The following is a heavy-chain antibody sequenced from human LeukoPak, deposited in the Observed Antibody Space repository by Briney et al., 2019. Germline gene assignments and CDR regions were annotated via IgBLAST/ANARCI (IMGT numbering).Heavy chain of an antibody. CDR3: AREDPQTTVPEGMDV. D-gene: IGHD4-17*01. CDR2: IYYSGNT. J-gene: IGHJ6*02. CDR1: GGSISYYY. V-gene: IGHV4-59*01. Sequence: SQTLSLTCTVSGGSISYYYWSWIRQSPGKGLEWIGYIYYSGNTNYNPSLKGRVTISVDTSKNQFSLQLRSVTAADTAVYYCAREDPQTTVPEGMDVWGQGTTVTVSS.